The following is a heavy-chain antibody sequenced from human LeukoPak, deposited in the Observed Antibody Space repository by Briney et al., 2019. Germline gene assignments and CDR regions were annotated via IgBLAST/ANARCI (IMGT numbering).Heavy chain of an antibody. CDR2: IIPILGIA. V-gene: IGHV1-69*04. CDR1: GGTFSSYA. Sequence: SVKVSCTASGGTFSSYAISWVRQAPGQGLEWMGRIIPILGIANYAQKFQGRVTITADKSTSTAYMELSSLRSEDTAVYYCARGTYYYDSSGYQLGYWGQGTLVTVSS. CDR3: ARGTYYYDSSGYQLGY. J-gene: IGHJ4*02. D-gene: IGHD3-22*01.